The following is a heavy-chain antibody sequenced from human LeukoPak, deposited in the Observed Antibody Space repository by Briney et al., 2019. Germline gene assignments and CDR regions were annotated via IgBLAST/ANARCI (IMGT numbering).Heavy chain of an antibody. D-gene: IGHD6-13*01. J-gene: IGHJ6*04. CDR2: IYYSGGT. CDR3: ASFRRTLSSSWPNKNYYYYGMDV. Sequence: SETLSLTCTVSGGSISSYYWSWIRQPPGKGLEWIGYIYYSGGTNYNPSLKSRVTISVDTSKNQFSLKLSSVTAADTAVYYCASFRRTLSSSWPNKNYYYYGMDVWGKGTTVTVSS. CDR1: GGSISSYY. V-gene: IGHV4-59*01.